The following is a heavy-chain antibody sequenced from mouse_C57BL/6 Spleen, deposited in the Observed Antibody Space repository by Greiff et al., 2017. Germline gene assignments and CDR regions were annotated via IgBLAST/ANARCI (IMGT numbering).Heavy chain of an antibody. Sequence: VQLQQPGAELVKPGASVKLSCKASGYTFTSYWMHWVKQRPGQGLEWIGMIRPNSGSTNYNEKFKSKATLTVDKSSSTAYMQLSSLTSEDSAFYCCAAYYSNAWFAYWGQGTLVTVSA. V-gene: IGHV1-64*01. CDR2: IRPNSGST. CDR1: GYTFTSYW. CDR3: AAYYSNAWFAY. J-gene: IGHJ3*01. D-gene: IGHD2-5*01.